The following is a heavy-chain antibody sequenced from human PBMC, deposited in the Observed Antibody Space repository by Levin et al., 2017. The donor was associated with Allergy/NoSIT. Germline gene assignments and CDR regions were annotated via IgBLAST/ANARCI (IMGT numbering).Heavy chain of an antibody. Sequence: SETLSLTCAVSGGSISSSNWWSWVRQPPGKGLEWIGEIYHSGSTNYNPSLKSRVTISVDKSKNQFSLKLSSVTAADTAVYYCARDSLAHYYDSSGPYRQSNWFDPWGQGTLVTVSS. V-gene: IGHV4-4*02. CDR3: ARDSLAHYYDSSGPYRQSNWFDP. CDR1: GGSISSSNW. CDR2: IYHSGST. J-gene: IGHJ5*02. D-gene: IGHD3-22*01.